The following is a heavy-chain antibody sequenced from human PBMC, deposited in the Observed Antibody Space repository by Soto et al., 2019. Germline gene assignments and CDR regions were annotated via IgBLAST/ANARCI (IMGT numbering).Heavy chain of an antibody. CDR3: ARTQYCSGGSCYPRLGYYYYYGMDV. CDR1: GGTFSGYY. D-gene: IGHD2-15*01. V-gene: IGHV4-34*01. J-gene: IGHJ6*02. Sequence: SETLSLTCAVYGGTFSGYYWSWIRQPPGKGLEWIGEINHSGSTNYNPSLKSRVTISVDTSKNQFSLKLSSVTAADTAVYYCARTQYCSGGSCYPRLGYYYYYGMDVWGQGTTVTVSS. CDR2: INHSGST.